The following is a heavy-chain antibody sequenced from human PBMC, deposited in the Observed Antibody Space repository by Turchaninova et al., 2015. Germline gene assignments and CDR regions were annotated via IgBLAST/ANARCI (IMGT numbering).Heavy chain of an antibody. V-gene: IGHV2-26*01. CDR3: ARISMVRGQRINYYFGMDV. J-gene: IGHJ6*02. Sequence: QVTLQESGPVLVKPTETLTLTCTFSGYSHSKARMCVSWIRQPPGKALEWLAHSYSNDEKSYNTSLKSRLTISKDTSKSQVVLTVTNMDPVDTGTYYCARISMVRGQRINYYFGMDVWGQGTTVTVSS. CDR2: SYSNDEK. CDR1: GYSHSKARMC. D-gene: IGHD3-10*01.